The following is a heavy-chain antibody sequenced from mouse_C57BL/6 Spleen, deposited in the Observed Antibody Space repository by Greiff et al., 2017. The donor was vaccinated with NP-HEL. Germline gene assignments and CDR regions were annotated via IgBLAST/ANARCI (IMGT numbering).Heavy chain of an antibody. CDR1: GYAFSSSW. CDR3: ASITTVAVFDY. D-gene: IGHD1-1*01. J-gene: IGHJ2*01. CDR2: IYPGDGDT. Sequence: QVQLKESGPELVKPGASVKISCKASGYAFSSSWMNWVKQRPGKGLEWIGRIYPGDGDTNYNGKFKGKATLTADKSSSTAYMQLSSLTSEDSAVYFCASITTVAVFDYWGQGTTLTVSS. V-gene: IGHV1-82*01.